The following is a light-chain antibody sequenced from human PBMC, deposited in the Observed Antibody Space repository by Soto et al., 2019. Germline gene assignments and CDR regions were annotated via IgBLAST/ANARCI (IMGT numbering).Light chain of an antibody. CDR1: QSINW. J-gene: IGKJ1*01. Sequence: DIQLAQSPSTLSASVGDRITITCRATQSINWLAWYQQKPGKAPKLLIFEASRVASGVPSRFSGSGSGTEFTRTISSLQPDDFGTYYCQHYDTYSPMWTFGQGTKVDVK. CDR3: QHYDTYSPMWT. V-gene: IGKV1-5*03. CDR2: EAS.